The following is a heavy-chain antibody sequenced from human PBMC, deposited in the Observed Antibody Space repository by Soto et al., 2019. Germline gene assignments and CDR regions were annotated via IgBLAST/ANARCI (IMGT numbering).Heavy chain of an antibody. D-gene: IGHD3-10*01. Sequence: ASVKVSCKTFGGPYSSYTISWVRQAHGQGLEWMGRIIPIRGIANYAQKFQGRVTITADKSTSTAYMELSSLRAEDSAVYYCARDKITCRFDICGQGTLGTVSS. V-gene: IGHV1-69*04. CDR3: ARDKITCRFDI. CDR1: GGPYSSYT. CDR2: IIPIRGIA. J-gene: IGHJ4*02.